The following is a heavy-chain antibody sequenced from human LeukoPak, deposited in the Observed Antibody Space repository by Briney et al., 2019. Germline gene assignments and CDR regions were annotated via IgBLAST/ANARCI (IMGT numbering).Heavy chain of an antibody. CDR3: ASRSTDFYDILTGLPTGY. CDR2: INPNSGGT. Sequence: ASVEVSCKASGYTFTGYYMHWVRQAPGQGLEWMGWINPNSGGTNYAQRFQGRVTMTRDTSISTAYMELSRLRSDDTAVYYCASRSTDFYDILTGLPTGYWGQGTLVTVSS. V-gene: IGHV1-2*02. J-gene: IGHJ4*02. CDR1: GYTFTGYY. D-gene: IGHD3-9*01.